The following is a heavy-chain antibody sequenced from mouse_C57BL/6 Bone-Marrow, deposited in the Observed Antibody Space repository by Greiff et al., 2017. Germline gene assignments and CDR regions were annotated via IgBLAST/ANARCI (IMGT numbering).Heavy chain of an antibody. CDR1: GYTFTSYG. Sequence: QVQLKQSGAELARPGASVTLSCKASGYTFTSYGISWVKQRTGQGLEWIGEIYPRSGNTYYNEKFKGKATLTADKSSSTAYMELRSLTSEDSAVYFCASGGLYWYFDVWGTGTTVTVSS. CDR3: ASGGLYWYFDV. CDR2: IYPRSGNT. V-gene: IGHV1-81*01. J-gene: IGHJ1*03.